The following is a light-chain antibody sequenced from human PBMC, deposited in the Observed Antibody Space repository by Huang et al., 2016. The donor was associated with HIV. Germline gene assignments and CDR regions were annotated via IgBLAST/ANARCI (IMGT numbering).Light chain of an antibody. Sequence: DIVMPQSPLSLPVSPGEPASISCRSSQSLLHSNGYNYLDWYLQKPGQSPQFLIYLGSNRASGVPDRFSGSGSGTDFTLKISRVEAEDVGVYYCMQALQSPYTFGQGTKLEIK. CDR3: MQALQSPYT. V-gene: IGKV2-28*01. J-gene: IGKJ2*01. CDR1: QSLLHSNGYNY. CDR2: LGS.